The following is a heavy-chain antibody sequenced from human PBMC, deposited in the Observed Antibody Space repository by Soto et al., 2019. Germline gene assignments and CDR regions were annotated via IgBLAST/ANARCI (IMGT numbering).Heavy chain of an antibody. J-gene: IGHJ5*02. V-gene: IGHV1-18*01. CDR2: ISAYNGNT. Sequence: QVQLVQSGAGVRQPGASVKVSCMASGYTFTSYGISWVRQAPGQGLEWMGWISAYNGNTNYAQNLQGRVTLTTATSTSTAYMELRSLRYDDTAVYFCARGADFWSGYRWFDPWGQGTLVSVSS. CDR3: ARGADFWSGYRWFDP. CDR1: GYTFTSYG. D-gene: IGHD3-3*01.